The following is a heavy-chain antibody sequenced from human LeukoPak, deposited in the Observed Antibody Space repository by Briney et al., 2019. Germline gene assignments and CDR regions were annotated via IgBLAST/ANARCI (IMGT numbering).Heavy chain of an antibody. CDR3: ARGTGVVGATKAFDY. J-gene: IGHJ4*02. V-gene: IGHV3-21*01. Sequence: GGSLRLSCAASGFTFSSYSMNWVRQAPGKGLEWVSSISSSSSYIYYADSVKGRFTISRDNAKNSLYLQMNSLRAEDTAVYYCARGTGVVGATKAFDYWGQGTLVTVSS. CDR1: GFTFSSYS. CDR2: ISSSSSYI. D-gene: IGHD1-26*01.